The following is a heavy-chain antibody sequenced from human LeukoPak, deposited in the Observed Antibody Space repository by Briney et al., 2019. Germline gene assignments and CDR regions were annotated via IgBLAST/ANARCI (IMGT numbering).Heavy chain of an antibody. CDR3: ARQRSGYYFDY. CDR2: ISGSGGST. J-gene: IGHJ4*02. V-gene: IGHV3-23*01. Sequence: GGSLRLSCAASGFTFSSYAMSGVRQAPGKGLEWVSAISGSGGSTYYADSVKGRFTISRDNSKNTLYLQMNSLRAEDTAVYYCARQRSGYYFDYWGQGTLVTVSS. CDR1: GFTFSSYA.